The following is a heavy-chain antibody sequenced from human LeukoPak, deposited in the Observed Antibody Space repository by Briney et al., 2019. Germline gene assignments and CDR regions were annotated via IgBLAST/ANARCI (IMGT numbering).Heavy chain of an antibody. CDR2: IIPIFGTA. J-gene: IGHJ4*02. CDR1: GGTFSSYA. Sequence: ASVKVSRKASGGTFSSYAISWVRQAPGQGLEWMGGIIPIFGTANYAQKFQGRVTITADESTSTAYMELSSLRSEDTAVYYCARVRSGYLYYFDYWGQGTLVTVSS. V-gene: IGHV1-69*13. CDR3: ARVRSGYLYYFDY. D-gene: IGHD3-22*01.